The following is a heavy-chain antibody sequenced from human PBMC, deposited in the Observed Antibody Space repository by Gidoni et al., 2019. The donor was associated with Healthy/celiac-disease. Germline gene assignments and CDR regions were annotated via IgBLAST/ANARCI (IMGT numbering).Heavy chain of an antibody. J-gene: IGHJ4*02. V-gene: IGHV1-69*01. CDR2: IIPTFGTA. CDR3: ARGGRKKQLEYSSSPLDY. CDR1: GGTFSSYA. D-gene: IGHD6-6*01. Sequence: QVQLVQSGAEVKKPGSSVQVSCKASGGTFSSYAISWVRQAPGQGLEWMGGIIPTFGTANYAQKFQGRVTITADESMSTAYMELSSLRSEDTAVYYCARGGRKKQLEYSSSPLDYWGQGTLVTVSS.